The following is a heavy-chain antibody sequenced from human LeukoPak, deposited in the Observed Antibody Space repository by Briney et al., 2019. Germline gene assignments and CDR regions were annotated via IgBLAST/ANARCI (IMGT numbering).Heavy chain of an antibody. J-gene: IGHJ3*02. CDR3: TKFFLGRRDYVWESYRYLAFDI. D-gene: IGHD3-16*02. Sequence: GGSLRLSCAASGFTLSDAWMSWVRQPPGKGLEWVGHIKSKTDGGTTDYAAPVKGRFTISRDGSKNTLYLQMNSLKTEDTAVYYCTKFFLGRRDYVWESYRYLAFDIWGHGTMVTVSS. CDR1: GFTLSDAW. V-gene: IGHV3-15*01. CDR2: IKSKTDGGTT.